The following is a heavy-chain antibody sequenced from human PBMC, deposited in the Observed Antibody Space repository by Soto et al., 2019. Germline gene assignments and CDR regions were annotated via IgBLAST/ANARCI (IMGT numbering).Heavy chain of an antibody. CDR1: GFTFSSYW. V-gene: IGHV3-7*01. J-gene: IGHJ3*02. CDR2: IKQDGSEK. CDR3: ARTSGVYGGAFDI. Sequence: EVQLVESGGGLVQPGGSLRLSCAASGFTFSSYWMSWVRQAPGKGLEWVANIKQDGSEKYYVDSVKGRFTISRDNAKNSRYLQMNSRRAEDTAVYYCARTSGVYGGAFDIWGQGTMVTVSS. D-gene: IGHD2-8*01.